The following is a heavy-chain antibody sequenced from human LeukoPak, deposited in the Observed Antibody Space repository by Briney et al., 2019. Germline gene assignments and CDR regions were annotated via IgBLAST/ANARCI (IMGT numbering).Heavy chain of an antibody. Sequence: ASVKVSCKASGYTFTGYYMHWVRQAPGQGLEWMGWINPNSGGTNYAQKFQGRVTMTRDTSISTAYMELSRLRSDDTAVYYCATCGDYGPYNWFDPWGQGTLVTVSS. CDR2: INPNSGGT. J-gene: IGHJ5*02. V-gene: IGHV1-2*02. CDR3: ATCGDYGPYNWFDP. D-gene: IGHD4-17*01. CDR1: GYTFTGYY.